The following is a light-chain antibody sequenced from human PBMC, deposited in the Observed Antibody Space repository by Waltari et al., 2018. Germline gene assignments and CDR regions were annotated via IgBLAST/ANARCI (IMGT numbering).Light chain of an antibody. V-gene: IGKV3-20*01. J-gene: IGKJ2*01. CDR3: KQYLSSART. Sequence: EIVLTQSPGTLSLSPGERATLSCRASQSLVSSYLAWYQQKPGQAPRLLMYDVSSSATGIPDSFSGSASGTEFTLTISRLTPEAFTGYYCKQYLSSARTVGQGVKLEIK. CDR1: QSLVSSY. CDR2: DVS.